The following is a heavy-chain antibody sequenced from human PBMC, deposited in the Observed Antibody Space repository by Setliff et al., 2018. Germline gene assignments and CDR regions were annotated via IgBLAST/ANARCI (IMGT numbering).Heavy chain of an antibody. D-gene: IGHD5-12*01. J-gene: IGHJ4*02. CDR2: IKQDGSEK. Sequence: GGSLRLSCAASGFTFSSYWMHWVRRAPGKGLEWVAIIKQDGSEKYYVDSVKGRVTMTADTSTSTAYMELRSLRSDDTAIYYCARNIVPLNWGQGTLVTVSS. CDR1: GFTFSSYW. V-gene: IGHV3-7*03. CDR3: ARNIVPLN.